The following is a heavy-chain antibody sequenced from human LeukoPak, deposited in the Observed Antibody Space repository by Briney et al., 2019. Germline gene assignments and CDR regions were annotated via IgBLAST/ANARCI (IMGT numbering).Heavy chain of an antibody. V-gene: IGHV5-51*01. J-gene: IGHJ6*02. CDR1: GFSFSTYW. CDR3: ARSRVTYYYNYGMDV. Sequence: GESLKISCKGSGFSFSTYWIGWVRQMPGKGLEWMGIIFPGGPDIRYSPSFQGQVTISADKSISTAYLKWSSLKASDSGIYYCARSRVTYYYNYGMDVWGQGTTVRVSS. D-gene: IGHD2-21*02. CDR2: IFPGGPDI.